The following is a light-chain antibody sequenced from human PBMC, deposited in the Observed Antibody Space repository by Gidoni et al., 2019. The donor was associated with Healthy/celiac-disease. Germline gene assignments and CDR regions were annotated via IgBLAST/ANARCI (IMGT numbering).Light chain of an antibody. V-gene: IGLV3-1*01. CDR2: QDD. Sequence: SYELTQPPSVSVSPGQTASITCSGDKLGDKYACWYQQKPGQSPVLVLYQDDKRPSGIPERFSGSNSGSTATLTISGTQAMDEADYYCQAWDGSTEVFGTGTKVTVL. CDR1: KLGDKY. CDR3: QAWDGSTEV. J-gene: IGLJ1*01.